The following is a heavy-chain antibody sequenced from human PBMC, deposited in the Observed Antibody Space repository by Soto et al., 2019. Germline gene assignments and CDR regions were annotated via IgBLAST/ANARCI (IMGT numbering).Heavy chain of an antibody. D-gene: IGHD5-12*01. V-gene: IGHV1-69*12. J-gene: IGHJ4*02. Sequence: QVQLVQSGAEVRQPAYSVKVSCKTSGGTFSSYAISWVRQAPGQGLEWMGGIVPIVDTSTYAQKFQGRVTITADESTSTVYMDLSSLRSDDTAVYYCVRVVAIPGYPDNWGQGTLVTVSS. CDR3: VRVVAIPGYPDN. CDR1: GGTFSSYA. CDR2: IVPIVDTS.